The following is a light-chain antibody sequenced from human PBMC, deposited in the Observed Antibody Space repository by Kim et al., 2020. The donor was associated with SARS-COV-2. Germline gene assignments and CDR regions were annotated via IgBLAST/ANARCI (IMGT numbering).Light chain of an antibody. Sequence: EILLTQSPGTLSLSPGERATLYCRASQSVSSSNLALYQQKPGQAPRLLIDGASSRATGVPDRFSGSGSGTDFTLTISRLEPEDFGVYYCQQYDTSLYTFGQGTKLEI. J-gene: IGKJ2*01. CDR1: QSVSSSN. V-gene: IGKV3-20*01. CDR3: QQYDTSLYT. CDR2: GAS.